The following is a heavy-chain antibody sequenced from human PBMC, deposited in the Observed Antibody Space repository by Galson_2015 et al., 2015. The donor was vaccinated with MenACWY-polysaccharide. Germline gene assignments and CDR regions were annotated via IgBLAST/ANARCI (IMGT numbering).Heavy chain of an antibody. D-gene: IGHD6-13*01. CDR3: AKGLRGPAAGTDYFDY. V-gene: IGHV3-23*01. Sequence: SLRLSCAASGFTFTNYAMSWVRQTPGEGLVGVSAITVSGDNTYYADSVKGRFAISRDNSKNTLSLQMNSLRTEDTAVYYCAKGLRGPAAGTDYFDYWGQGTLVTVSS. J-gene: IGHJ4*02. CDR1: GFTFTNYA. CDR2: ITVSGDNT.